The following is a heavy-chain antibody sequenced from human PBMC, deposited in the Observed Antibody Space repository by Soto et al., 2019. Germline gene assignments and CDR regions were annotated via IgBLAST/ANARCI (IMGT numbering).Heavy chain of an antibody. CDR3: ATRTSLDVVVITYFDY. D-gene: IGHD3-22*01. Sequence: GGSLRLSCAASGFTFSSYAMSWVRQAPGKGLEWVSAISGSGGSTYYADSVKGRFTISRDNSKNTLYLQMDSLRAEDTAVYYCATRTSLDVVVITYFDYWGQGTLVTVSS. J-gene: IGHJ4*02. CDR1: GFTFSSYA. CDR2: ISGSGGST. V-gene: IGHV3-23*01.